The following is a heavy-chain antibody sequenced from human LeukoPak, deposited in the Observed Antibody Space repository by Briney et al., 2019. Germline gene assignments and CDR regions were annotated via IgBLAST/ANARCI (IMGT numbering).Heavy chain of an antibody. D-gene: IGHD6-13*01. CDR2: IIPIFGTA. J-gene: IGHJ4*02. V-gene: IGHV1-69*05. Sequence: SVKVSCKASGYTFTSYGISWVRQAPGQGLEWMGGIIPIFGTANYAQKFQGRVTITTDESTSTAYMELSSLRSEDTAVYYCARELVSGIAAAGITGVYYFDYWGQGTLVTVSS. CDR1: GYTFTSYG. CDR3: ARELVSGIAAAGITGVYYFDY.